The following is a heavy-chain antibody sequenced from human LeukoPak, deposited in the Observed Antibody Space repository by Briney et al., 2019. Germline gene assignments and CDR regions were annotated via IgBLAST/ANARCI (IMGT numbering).Heavy chain of an antibody. CDR3: ARVGATYPPSDAFDI. J-gene: IGHJ3*02. CDR1: RFIFSDYY. Sequence: GGSLRLSCAASRFIFSDYYMSWIRQAPGKGLELISYISSSTSYTNYADSVKGRFTISRDNANNSLYLQMNSLRAEDTAVYYCARVGATYPPSDAFDIWGQGTMVTVS. V-gene: IGHV3-11*06. D-gene: IGHD4/OR15-4a*01. CDR2: ISSSTSYT.